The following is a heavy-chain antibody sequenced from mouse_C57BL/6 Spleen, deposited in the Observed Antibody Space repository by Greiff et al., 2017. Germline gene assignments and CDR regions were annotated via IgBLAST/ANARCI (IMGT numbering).Heavy chain of an antibody. D-gene: IGHD2-1*01. CDR3: ASPRSTIRAMDY. Sequence: EVQLQQSGPELVKPGASVKISCKASGYTFTDYYMNWVKQSHGKSLEWIGDINPNNGGTSYNQKFKGKATLTVDKSSSTAYMELRSLTSEDSAVYYCASPRSTIRAMDYWGQGTSVTVSS. CDR1: GYTFTDYY. V-gene: IGHV1-26*01. CDR2: INPNNGGT. J-gene: IGHJ4*01.